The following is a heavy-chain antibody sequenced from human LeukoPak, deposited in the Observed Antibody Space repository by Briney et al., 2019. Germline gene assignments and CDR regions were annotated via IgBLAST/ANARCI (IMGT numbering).Heavy chain of an antibody. V-gene: IGHV3-66*01. CDR1: GFTVSSNY. CDR3: ARDLISVAVAGTWVRNY. Sequence: GGSLRLSCAASGFTVSSNYMSWVRQAPGKGLEWVSVIYSGGSTYYADSVKGRFTISRDNSKNTLYLQMNSLRAEDTAVYYCARDLISVAVAGTWVRNYWGQGTLVTVSS. CDR2: IYSGGST. D-gene: IGHD6-19*01. J-gene: IGHJ4*02.